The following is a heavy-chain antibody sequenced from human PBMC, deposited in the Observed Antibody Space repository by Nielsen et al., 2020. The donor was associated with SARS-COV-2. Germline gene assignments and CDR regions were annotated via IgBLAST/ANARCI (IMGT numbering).Heavy chain of an antibody. D-gene: IGHD6-13*01. V-gene: IGHV3-21*01. Sequence: GGSLRLSCAASGFTFSSYSMNWVRQAPGKGLEWVSSISSSSSYIYYADSVKGRFTISRDNAKNSLYLQMNSLRAEDTAVYYCARWAAAAGTDYWGQGTLVTVSS. J-gene: IGHJ4*02. CDR1: GFTFSSYS. CDR2: ISSSSSYI. CDR3: ARWAAAAGTDY.